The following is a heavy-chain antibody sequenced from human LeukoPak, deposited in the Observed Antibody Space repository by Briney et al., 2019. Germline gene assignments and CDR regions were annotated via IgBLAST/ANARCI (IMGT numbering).Heavy chain of an antibody. D-gene: IGHD5-24*01. Sequence: SVKVSCKASGYTFTSYGISWVRQAPGQGLEWMGGIIPIFGTANYAQKFQGRVTITADESTSTAYMELSSLRSEDTAVYYCASARWLQPPLWNWGQGTLVTVSS. CDR3: ASARWLQPPLWN. CDR1: GYTFTSYG. J-gene: IGHJ4*02. V-gene: IGHV1-69*13. CDR2: IIPIFGTA.